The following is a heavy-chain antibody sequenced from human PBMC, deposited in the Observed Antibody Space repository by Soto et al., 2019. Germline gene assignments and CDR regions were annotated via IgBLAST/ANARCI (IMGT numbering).Heavy chain of an antibody. Sequence: SETLSLTCTVSGGSISSYYWSWIRQPPGKGLEWIGYIYYSGSTNYNPSLKSRVTISVDTSKNQFSLKLSSVTAADTAVYYCARLTTDYCTNGVCPNYFDYWGQGTLVTVSS. CDR1: GGSISSYY. CDR3: ARLTTDYCTNGVCPNYFDY. CDR2: IYYSGST. D-gene: IGHD2-8*01. V-gene: IGHV4-59*08. J-gene: IGHJ4*02.